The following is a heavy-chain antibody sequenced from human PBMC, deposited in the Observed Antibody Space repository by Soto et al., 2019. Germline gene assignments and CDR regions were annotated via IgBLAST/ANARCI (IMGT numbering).Heavy chain of an antibody. V-gene: IGHV3-66*04. CDR2: IYSGGST. CDR3: ARPLYGSGSYYRGAFDI. CDR1: GFTVSSNY. D-gene: IGHD3-10*01. Sequence: GGSLRLSCAASGFTVSSNYMSWVRQAPGKGLEWVSVIYSGGSTYYADSVKGRFTISRDNSKNTLYLQMNSLRAEDTAVYYCARPLYGSGSYYRGAFDIWGQGTMVTVSS. J-gene: IGHJ3*02.